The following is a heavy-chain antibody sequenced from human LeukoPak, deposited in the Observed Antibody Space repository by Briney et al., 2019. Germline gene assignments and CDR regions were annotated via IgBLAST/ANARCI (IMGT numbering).Heavy chain of an antibody. J-gene: IGHJ4*02. CDR1: EFTFSSYS. CDR2: ITNSGNSK. Sequence: PGGSLRLSCAASEFTFSSYSMNWVRQAPGKGLEWVSYITNSGNSKSYADSVKGRFTISKDNAKNSLYLQMNSLRAEDTAVYYCARAGGSTVSHSDYWGQGTLATVSS. V-gene: IGHV3-21*05. CDR3: ARAGGSTVSHSDY. D-gene: IGHD4-17*01.